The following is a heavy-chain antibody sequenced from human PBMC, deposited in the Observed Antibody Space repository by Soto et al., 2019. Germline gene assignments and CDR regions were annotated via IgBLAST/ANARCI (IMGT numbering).Heavy chain of an antibody. J-gene: IGHJ6*02. Sequence: VASVKVSCKASDYSFTNYGISWVRQAPGQGLEWMGWISAYNGNTKYAQKVQGRVTMTTDTSTTTAYMELRSLRSDDTAVYYCAREATIIVVVKDHYYYYGMDVWGQGTTVTVSS. CDR1: DYSFTNYG. D-gene: IGHD3-22*01. V-gene: IGHV1-18*01. CDR2: ISAYNGNT. CDR3: AREATIIVVVKDHYYYYGMDV.